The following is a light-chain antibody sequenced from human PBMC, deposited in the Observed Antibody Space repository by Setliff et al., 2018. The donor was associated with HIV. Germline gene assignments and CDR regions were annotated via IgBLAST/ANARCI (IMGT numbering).Light chain of an antibody. CDR2: RVN. V-gene: IGLV2-23*02. J-gene: IGLJ1*01. CDR3: CSYAGTNTYV. Sequence: QSVLAQPASVSGSPGQSITISCTGSSSDVGSYNFVSWYQQHPGKAPKLMIYRVNKRPSGVSNRFSGSKSGNTASLTISGLQAEDETDYYCCSYAGTNTYVFGTGTKV. CDR1: SSDVGSYNF.